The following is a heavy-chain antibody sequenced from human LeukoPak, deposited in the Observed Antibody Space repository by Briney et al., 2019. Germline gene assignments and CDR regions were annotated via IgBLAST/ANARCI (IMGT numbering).Heavy chain of an antibody. D-gene: IGHD3-10*01. CDR2: IYYSGST. CDR3: ATQLGEKFDC. V-gene: IGHV4-59*01. Sequence: ASETLSLTCTFSGGSISSYYWSWIRQPPGKGLEWIGYIYYSGSTNYNPSLKSRVTISVDTSKNQFSLKLRSVTAADTAVYYCATQLGEKFDCWGQGVLVSVSS. CDR1: GGSISSYY. J-gene: IGHJ4*02.